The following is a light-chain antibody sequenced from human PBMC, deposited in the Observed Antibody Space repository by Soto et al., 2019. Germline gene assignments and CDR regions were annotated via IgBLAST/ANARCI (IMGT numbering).Light chain of an antibody. CDR1: QGIGDT. CDR2: GAR. Sequence: EFVMTQSPATLSVSPGEGATLSCRASQGIGDTLAWYQHKPGQAPRLLIYGARTRATGVPDRFSASGSGTDFSLTISRLEPEDFAVYYCQQYGTSPWTFGQGTKVDIK. V-gene: IGKV3D-15*01. J-gene: IGKJ1*01. CDR3: QQYGTSPWT.